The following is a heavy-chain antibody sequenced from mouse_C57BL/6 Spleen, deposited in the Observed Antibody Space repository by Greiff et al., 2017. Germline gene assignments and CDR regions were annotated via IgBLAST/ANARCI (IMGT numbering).Heavy chain of an antibody. CDR3: TRRPGNYYAMDY. CDR2: IDPETGGT. V-gene: IGHV1-15*01. CDR1: GYTFTDYE. D-gene: IGHD2-1*01. Sequence: VQLQQSGAELVRPGASVTLSCKASGYTFTDYEMHWVKQTPVHGLEWIGAIDPETGGTAYNQKFKGKAILTADKSSSTAYMELRSLTSEDSAVYYCTRRPGNYYAMDYWGQGTSATVSS. J-gene: IGHJ4*01.